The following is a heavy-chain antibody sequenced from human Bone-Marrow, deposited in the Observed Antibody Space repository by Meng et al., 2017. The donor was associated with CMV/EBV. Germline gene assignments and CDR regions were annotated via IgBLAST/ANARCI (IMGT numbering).Heavy chain of an antibody. CDR1: GGSISSSSYY. Sequence: GSLRLSCTVSGGSISSSSYYWGWIRQPPGKGLEWIGSIYYSGSTYYNPSLKSRVTISVDTSKNQFSLKLSSVTAADTAVYYCARHELVVVMFAYWGQGPLVPVPS. J-gene: IGHJ4*02. V-gene: IGHV4-39*01. CDR2: IYYSGST. CDR3: ARHELVVVMFAY. D-gene: IGHD3-22*01.